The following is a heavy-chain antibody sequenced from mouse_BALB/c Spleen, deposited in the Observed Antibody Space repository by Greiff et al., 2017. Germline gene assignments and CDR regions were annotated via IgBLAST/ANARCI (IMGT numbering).Heavy chain of an antibody. J-gene: IGHJ2*01. CDR1: GFTFSSYY. Sequence: EVQGVESGGGLVKLGGSLKLSCAASGFTFSSYYMSWVRQTPEKRLELVAAINSNGGSTYYPDTVKGRFTISRDNAKNTLYLQMSSLKSEDTALYYCARSHYYGSRYFDYGGQGTTLTVSS. CDR3: ARSHYYGSRYFDY. CDR2: INSNGGST. D-gene: IGHD1-1*01. V-gene: IGHV5-6-2*01.